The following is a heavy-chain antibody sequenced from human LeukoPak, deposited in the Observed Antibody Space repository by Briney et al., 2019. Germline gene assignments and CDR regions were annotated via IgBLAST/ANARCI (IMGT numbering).Heavy chain of an antibody. D-gene: IGHD3-10*02. Sequence: SVTLSCAASGFTLSDYYMSWIRQAPGRGREWLSYISSLGSTIYYTDSVKGRFTISRDNAKNALYLQMNSLRAEDTAVYYCAELGITMIGGVWGKGTTVTISS. CDR3: AELGITMIGGV. V-gene: IGHV3-11*04. J-gene: IGHJ6*04. CDR2: ISSLGSTI. CDR1: GFTLSDYY.